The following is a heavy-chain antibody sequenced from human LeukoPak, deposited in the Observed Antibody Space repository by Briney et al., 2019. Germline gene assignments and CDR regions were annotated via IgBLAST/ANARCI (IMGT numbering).Heavy chain of an antibody. CDR1: GFTFSSYS. Sequence: PGGSLRLSCAASGFTFSSYSMNWVRQAPGKGLEWVSSISSSSSYIYYADSVKGRFTISRDNAKNPLYLQMNSLRAEDTAVYYCARSRDRDLSRYFDWRDAFDIWGQGTMVTVSS. CDR3: ARSRDRDLSRYFDWRDAFDI. CDR2: ISSSSSYI. V-gene: IGHV3-21*01. J-gene: IGHJ3*02. D-gene: IGHD3-9*01.